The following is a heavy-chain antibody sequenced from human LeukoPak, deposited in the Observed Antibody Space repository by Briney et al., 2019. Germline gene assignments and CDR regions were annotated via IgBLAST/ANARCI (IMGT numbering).Heavy chain of an antibody. V-gene: IGHV4-59*08. D-gene: IGHD6-13*01. J-gene: IGHJ4*02. CDR1: GGSISSYY. Sequence: SETLSLTCTVSGGSISSYYWSWIRQPPGKGLEWIGYIYYSGSTNYNPSLKSRVTISVDTSKNQFSLKLSSVTAADTAVYYCARRLAGTEDYWGQGTLVTVSS. CDR3: ARRLAGTEDY. CDR2: IYYSGST.